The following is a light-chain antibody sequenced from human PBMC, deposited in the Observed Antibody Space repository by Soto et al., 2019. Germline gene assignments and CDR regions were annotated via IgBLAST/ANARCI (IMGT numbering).Light chain of an antibody. Sequence: EIVLTQSPATLSLSPWYRATLSCRASQSVRSYLAWYQQKPGLAPRLLIFDTSYRATGIPARFSGSGSGTDLTITITGLEPEDSAVYYCQQRINWPPVTFGGGPKVEIK. V-gene: IGKV3-11*01. J-gene: IGKJ4*01. CDR1: QSVRSY. CDR2: DTS. CDR3: QQRINWPPVT.